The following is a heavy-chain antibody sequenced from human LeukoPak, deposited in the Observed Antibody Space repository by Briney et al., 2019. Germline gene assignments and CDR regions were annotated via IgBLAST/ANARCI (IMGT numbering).Heavy chain of an antibody. V-gene: IGHV3-30*04. CDR3: ARVDDLDAFDT. CDR2: IADVGSNK. CDR1: GFTFSSYA. Sequence: GGSLRLSCAASGFTFSSYAMHWVRQAPGKGLEWVAIIADVGSNKYYADSVKGRFTISRDNSNNTLYLQMNSLRVEDTAVYYCARVDDLDAFDTWGQGTLVTVSS. J-gene: IGHJ3*02. D-gene: IGHD2-2*03.